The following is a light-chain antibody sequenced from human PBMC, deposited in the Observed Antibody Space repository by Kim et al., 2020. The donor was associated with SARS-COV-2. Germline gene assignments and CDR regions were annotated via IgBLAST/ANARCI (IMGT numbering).Light chain of an antibody. V-gene: IGLV4-69*01. CDR2: VNSDGSH. J-gene: IGLJ2*01. CDR1: SGHSSYA. CDR3: QTWGTGTHVV. Sequence: QPVLTQSPSVSASLGASVKLTCTLSSGHSSYAIAWHQQQPEKGPRYLMKVNSDGSHNKGDGIPDRFSGSSSGAERYLTISSLQSEDEADYYCQTWGTGTHVVFGGGTKVTVL.